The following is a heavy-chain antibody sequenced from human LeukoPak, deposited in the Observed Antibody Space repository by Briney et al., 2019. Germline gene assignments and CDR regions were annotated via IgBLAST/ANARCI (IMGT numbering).Heavy chain of an antibody. CDR2: INHSGST. V-gene: IGHV4-39*07. CDR1: GGSISSSSYY. D-gene: IGHD3-16*01. Sequence: SETLSLTCTVSGGSISSSSYYWGWIRQPPGKGLEWIGEINHSGSTNYNPSLKSRVTISVDTSKNQFSLKLSSVTAADTAVYYCARLRGYDYVNWGQGTLVTVSS. CDR3: ARLRGYDYVN. J-gene: IGHJ4*02.